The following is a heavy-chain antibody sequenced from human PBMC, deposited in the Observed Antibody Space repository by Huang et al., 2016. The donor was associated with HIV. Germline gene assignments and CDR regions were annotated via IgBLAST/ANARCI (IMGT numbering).Heavy chain of an antibody. D-gene: IGHD1-20*01. CDR2: IIPSVGAA. V-gene: IGHV1-69*13. Sequence: QVQLVQSGTEVKTPGSSVKVSCKAFGGTFSRYGISWVRQAPGQGLEWRGGIIPSVGAAKYAQKFQGRVTITADESTNTAYMELTSLRFDDTAVYYCARTSNWKAEYFRFWGQGTLVTVAS. CDR3: ARTSNWKAEYFRF. CDR1: GGTFSRYG. J-gene: IGHJ1*01.